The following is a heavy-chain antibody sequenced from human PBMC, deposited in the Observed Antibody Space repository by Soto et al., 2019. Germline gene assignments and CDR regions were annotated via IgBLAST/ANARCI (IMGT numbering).Heavy chain of an antibody. CDR3: AREHEDTAMASEAFDI. CDR2: IKQDGSEK. J-gene: IGHJ3*02. Sequence: GGSLRLSCAASGFTFSSYWMSWVRQAPGKGLEWVANIKQDGSEKYYVDSVKGRFTISRDNAKNSLYLQMNSLRAEDTAVYYCAREHEDTAMASEAFDIWGQGTMVTVSS. CDR1: GFTFSSYW. V-gene: IGHV3-7*05. D-gene: IGHD5-18*01.